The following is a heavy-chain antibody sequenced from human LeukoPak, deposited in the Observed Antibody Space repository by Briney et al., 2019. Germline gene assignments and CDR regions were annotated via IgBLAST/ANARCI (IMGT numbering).Heavy chain of an antibody. CDR1: GYTFTSYY. Sequence: ASVKVSCKASGYTFTSYYMHWVRQAPGQGLEWMGIINPSGGSTSYAQKFQGRVTMTRDTSTSTVYMELSSLRSEDTAVYYCARVSSDCSSTSCYVYGAFDIWGQGTMVTVSS. J-gene: IGHJ3*02. V-gene: IGHV1-46*01. CDR2: INPSGGST. CDR3: ARVSSDCSSTSCYVYGAFDI. D-gene: IGHD2-2*01.